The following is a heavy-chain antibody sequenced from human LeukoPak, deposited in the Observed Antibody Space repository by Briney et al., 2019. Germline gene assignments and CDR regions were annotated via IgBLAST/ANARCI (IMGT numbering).Heavy chain of an antibody. D-gene: IGHD6-19*01. Sequence: GASEKVSCKASGYTFTGYYIHWVRQAPGQGLEWMGWINPNSGGTNYAQKFQGRVTMTRDTSISTAYMELSRLRSDDTAVYYCAKVMGSGQWLVEREDFDIWGQGTMVTVSS. CDR2: INPNSGGT. V-gene: IGHV1-2*02. J-gene: IGHJ3*02. CDR1: GYTFTGYY. CDR3: AKVMGSGQWLVEREDFDI.